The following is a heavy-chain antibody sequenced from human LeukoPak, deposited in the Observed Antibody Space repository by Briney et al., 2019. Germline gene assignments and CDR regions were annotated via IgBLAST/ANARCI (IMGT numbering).Heavy chain of an antibody. J-gene: IGHJ4*02. CDR3: VTVSLQWLANFNFDY. CDR2: ISSNGGST. D-gene: IGHD6-19*01. CDR1: GFTFSSYA. Sequence: PGGSLRLSCSASGFTFSSYAMHWVRQAPGKRLEYVSAISSNGGSTYYADSVKGRFTISRDNSKNTLYLQMSSLRAEGTAVYYCVTVSLQWLANFNFDYWGQGTLVTVSS. V-gene: IGHV3-64D*06.